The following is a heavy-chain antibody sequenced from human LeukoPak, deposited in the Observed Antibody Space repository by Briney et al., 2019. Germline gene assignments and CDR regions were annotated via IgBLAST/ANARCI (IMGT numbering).Heavy chain of an antibody. D-gene: IGHD3-10*01. J-gene: IGHJ6*02. CDR3: ARDRRITMVRGVSDGMDV. CDR1: GGSISSSSYY. CDR2: IYYSGST. V-gene: IGHV4-39*07. Sequence: SETLSLTCTVSGGSISSSSYYWGWIRQPPGKGLEWIGSIYYSGSTYYNPSLKSRVTISVDTSKTQFSLKLSSVTAADTAVYYCARDRRITMVRGVSDGMDVWGQGTTVTVSS.